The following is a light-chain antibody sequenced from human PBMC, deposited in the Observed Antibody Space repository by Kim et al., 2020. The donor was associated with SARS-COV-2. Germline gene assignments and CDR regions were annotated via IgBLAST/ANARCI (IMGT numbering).Light chain of an antibody. CDR1: SGDVGAYDY. V-gene: IGLV2-14*04. CDR3: NSYTNSDTWI. J-gene: IGLJ2*01. CDR2: GVN. Sequence: GQSITGTGTVTSGDVGAYDYVSGYQQHPGKVPKLLLYGVNKWPSGVSDRFSGSKSGNTASLTISGLQAEDEADYHCNSYTNSDTWIFGGGTQLTVL.